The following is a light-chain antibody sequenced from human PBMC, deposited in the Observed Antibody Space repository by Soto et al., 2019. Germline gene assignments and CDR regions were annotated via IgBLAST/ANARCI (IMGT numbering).Light chain of an antibody. CDR3: QQYNNWPPWT. Sequence: EIVMTQSPATLSVSPGERATLSSRASQSVSSNLDWYQQKPGQAPRLLIYGASTRATGIPARFSGSGSGTEFTLTISSLQYEDFAVYYCQQYNNWPPWTFGQGTKVEIK. CDR1: QSVSSN. CDR2: GAS. V-gene: IGKV3-15*01. J-gene: IGKJ1*01.